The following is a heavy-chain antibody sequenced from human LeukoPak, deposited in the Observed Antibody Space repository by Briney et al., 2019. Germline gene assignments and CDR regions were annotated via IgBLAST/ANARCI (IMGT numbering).Heavy chain of an antibody. CDR3: ARAVGHCHSTGYRYYFDY. CDR1: GDSIANYY. V-gene: IGHV4-4*07. CDR2: VYSSGST. Sequence: SETLSLTXTVSGDSIANYYWSWIRQPAGKGLEWIGRVYSSGSTNYNPSLKSRVTMSVDTSKIQFSLKLNSMTAADTAVYYCARAVGHCHSTGYRYYFDYWGQGTLVTVSS. J-gene: IGHJ4*02. D-gene: IGHD2/OR15-2a*01.